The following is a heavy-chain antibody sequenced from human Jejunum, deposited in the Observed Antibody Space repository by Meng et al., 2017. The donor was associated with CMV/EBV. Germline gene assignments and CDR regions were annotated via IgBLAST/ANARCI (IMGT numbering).Heavy chain of an antibody. D-gene: IGHD1-1*01. CDR3: ARPVKAETTIDC. Sequence: QVQLVESGGGLVKPGGFLRLSCAASGLTFIDYYMSWIRQDPGKGLEYISYISSSGSTTYYADSVKGRFTISRDNAKNSLYLQIDSLRAEDTAVYYCARPVKAETTIDCWGQGTLVTVSS. V-gene: IGHV3-11*01. CDR2: ISSSGSTT. J-gene: IGHJ4*01. CDR1: GLTFIDYY.